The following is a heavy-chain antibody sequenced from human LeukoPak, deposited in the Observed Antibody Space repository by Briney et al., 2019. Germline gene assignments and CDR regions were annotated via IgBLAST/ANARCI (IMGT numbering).Heavy chain of an antibody. CDR2: IKQDGSEK. CDR3: ARVLPGGYSSGRDNWFDP. Sequence: GGSLRLSCAASGFTFSSYWMSWVRQAPGKGLEWVANIKQDGSEKYYVDSVKGRFTISRDNAKNSLYLQMNSLRAEDTAVYYCARVLPGGYSSGRDNWFDPWGQGTLVTVSS. D-gene: IGHD6-25*01. CDR1: GFTFSSYW. V-gene: IGHV3-7*01. J-gene: IGHJ5*02.